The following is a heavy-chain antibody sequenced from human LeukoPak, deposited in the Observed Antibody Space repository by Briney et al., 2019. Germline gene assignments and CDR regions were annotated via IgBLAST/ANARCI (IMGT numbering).Heavy chain of an antibody. V-gene: IGHV4-34*01. CDR2: INHSGST. CDR3: ARGVYSSSWAPFDY. CDR1: GGSFSGYY. J-gene: IGHJ4*02. Sequence: SETLSLTCAVYGGSFSGYYWSWIRHPPGKGVEWIGEINHSGSTNYNPSLKSRVTISVDTSKNQFSLKLSSVTAADTAVYYCARGVYSSSWAPFDYWGQGTLVTVSS. D-gene: IGHD6-13*01.